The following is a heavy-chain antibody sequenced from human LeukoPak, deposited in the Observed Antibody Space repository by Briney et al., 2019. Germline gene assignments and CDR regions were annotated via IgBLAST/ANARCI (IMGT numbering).Heavy chain of an antibody. J-gene: IGHJ4*02. CDR3: ARAVADYYFDY. V-gene: IGHV4-59*01. CDR2: IYYSGST. Sequence: KPSETLSLTCTVSGGPISSYYWSWIRQPPGKGLEWIGYIYYSGSTNYNPSLKSRVTISVDTSKNQFSLKLSSETAADTAVYYCARAVADYYFDYWGQGTLVTVSS. D-gene: IGHD6-19*01. CDR1: GGPISSYY.